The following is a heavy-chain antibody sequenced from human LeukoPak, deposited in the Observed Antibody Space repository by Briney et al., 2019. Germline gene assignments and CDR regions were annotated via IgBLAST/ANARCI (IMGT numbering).Heavy chain of an antibody. D-gene: IGHD3/OR15-3a*01. CDR2: MNPNSGNT. CDR3: AGLAYYYYYMDV. CDR1: GYTFTSYD. V-gene: IGHV1-8*01. J-gene: IGHJ6*03. Sequence: GASVKVSCKASGYTFTSYDINWVRQATGQGLEWMGWMNPNSGNTGYAQKFQGRVTMTRNTSISTAYMELSSLRSEDTAVYYCAGLAYYYYYMDVWGKGTTVTISS.